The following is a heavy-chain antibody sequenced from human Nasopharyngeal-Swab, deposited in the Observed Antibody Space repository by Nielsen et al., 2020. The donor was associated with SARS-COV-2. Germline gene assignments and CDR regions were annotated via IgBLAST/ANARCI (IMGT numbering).Heavy chain of an antibody. CDR3: ARDGPSTYYYYGMDV. D-gene: IGHD5/OR15-5a*01. Sequence: GESLKISCAASGSTFSSYAMHWVRQAPGKGLEWVAVISYDGSNKYYADSVKGRFTISRDNSKNTLYLQMNSLRAEDTAVYYCARDGPSTYYYYGMDVWGQGTTVTVSS. CDR2: ISYDGSNK. CDR1: GSTFSSYA. J-gene: IGHJ6*02. V-gene: IGHV3-30*04.